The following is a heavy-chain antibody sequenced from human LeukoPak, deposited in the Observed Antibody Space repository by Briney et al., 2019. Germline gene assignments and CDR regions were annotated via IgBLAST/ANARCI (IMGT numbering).Heavy chain of an antibody. CDR2: IIPIFGTA. CDR3: ARDYSLLGYSYVPDFDY. Sequence: SVKVSCKASGGTFSSYAISWVRQAPGQGLEWMGGIIPIFGTANYAQKFQGRVTITTDESTSTAYMELSSLRSEDTAVYYCARDYSLLGYSYVPDFDYWGQGTLVTVSS. CDR1: GGTFSSYA. J-gene: IGHJ4*02. D-gene: IGHD5-18*01. V-gene: IGHV1-69*05.